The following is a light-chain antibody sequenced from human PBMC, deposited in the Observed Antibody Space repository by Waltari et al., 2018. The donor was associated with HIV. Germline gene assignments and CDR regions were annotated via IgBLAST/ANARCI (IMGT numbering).Light chain of an antibody. CDR1: RSDVGNYNL. V-gene: IGLV2-23*02. CDR2: EVT. CDR3: CSYAASRSVV. Sequence: QSALAQPASVSDSPGQSITISCTGTRSDVGNYNLVSWYQQHPGKVPKLIIYEVTKRPSGVSNSFSGSKSGNTASLTISGLQAEDEADYYCCSYAASRSVVFGGGTKLTVL. J-gene: IGLJ2*01.